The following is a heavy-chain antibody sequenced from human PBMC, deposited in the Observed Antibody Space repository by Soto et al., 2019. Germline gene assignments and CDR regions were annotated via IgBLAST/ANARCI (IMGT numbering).Heavy chain of an antibody. D-gene: IGHD3-22*01. V-gene: IGHV3-23*01. CDR3: AKAQVGLLLHHPYGMDV. CDR2: ISGSGGST. Sequence: GGSLRLSCAASGFTFSSCAMSWVRQAPGKGLEWVSAISGSGGSTYYADSVKGRFTISRDNSKNTLYLQMNSLRAEDTAVYYCAKAQVGLLLHHPYGMDVWGQGTTVTVSS. CDR1: GFTFSSCA. J-gene: IGHJ6*02.